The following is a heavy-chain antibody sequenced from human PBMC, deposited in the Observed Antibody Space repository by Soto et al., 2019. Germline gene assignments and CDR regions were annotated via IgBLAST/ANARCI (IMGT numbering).Heavy chain of an antibody. CDR3: ARVYGDHTGAFDY. CDR2: IYHSGRS. Sequence: SETLSLTCAVSGASITTGGLSWSWIRQPPGKGLEWIGYIYHSGRSFYRPSLRGRISISLDTSKNQFSLSLTSVTAADTAVYYCARVYGDHTGAFDYWGQGTLVTVSS. J-gene: IGHJ4*02. D-gene: IGHD7-27*01. CDR1: GASITTGGLS. V-gene: IGHV4-30-2*01.